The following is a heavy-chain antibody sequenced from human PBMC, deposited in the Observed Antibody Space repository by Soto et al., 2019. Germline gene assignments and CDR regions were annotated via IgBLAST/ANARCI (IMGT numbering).Heavy chain of an antibody. Sequence: SETLSHTCAVSGGSIISGSYSWSWIRQPPGKGLEWIGYIYHSGSTYYNPSLKSRVTISVDRSKNQFSLKLSSVTAADTAVYYCARETTPGWFDPWGQGTLVTVSS. D-gene: IGHD1-1*01. J-gene: IGHJ5*02. CDR2: IYHSGST. V-gene: IGHV4-30-2*01. CDR3: ARETTPGWFDP. CDR1: GGSIISGSYS.